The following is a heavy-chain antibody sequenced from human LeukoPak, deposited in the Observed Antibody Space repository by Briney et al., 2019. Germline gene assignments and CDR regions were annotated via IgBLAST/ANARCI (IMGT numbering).Heavy chain of an antibody. J-gene: IGHJ5*02. D-gene: IGHD6-19*01. Sequence: PGGSLRLSCAASGFTFSSYSMNWVRQAPGKGLEWVSSISSSSSYIYYADSVKGRFTISRDNAKNSLYLQMNSLRAEDTAVYYCARDSGAEYRIGWYNWFDPWGQGTLVTVSS. CDR2: ISSSSSYI. V-gene: IGHV3-21*01. CDR3: ARDSGAEYRIGWYNWFDP. CDR1: GFTFSSYS.